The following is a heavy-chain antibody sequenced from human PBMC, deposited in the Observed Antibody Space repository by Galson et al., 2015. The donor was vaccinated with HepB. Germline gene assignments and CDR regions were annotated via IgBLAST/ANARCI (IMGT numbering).Heavy chain of an antibody. CDR2: INPNSGGT. CDR1: GYTFTGYY. Sequence: SVKVSCKASGYTFTGYYMHWVRQAPGQGLEWMGRINPNSGGTNYAQKFQGRVTMTRDTSISTAYMELSRLRSDDTAVYYCARSVHGRTYYYGSGSHHTIDYWGQGTLVTVSS. V-gene: IGHV1-2*06. CDR3: ARSVHGRTYYYGSGSHHTIDY. J-gene: IGHJ4*02. D-gene: IGHD3-10*01.